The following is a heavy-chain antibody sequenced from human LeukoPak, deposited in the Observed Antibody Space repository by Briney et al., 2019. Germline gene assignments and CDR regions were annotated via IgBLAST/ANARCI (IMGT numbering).Heavy chain of an antibody. CDR1: GGSISSGGYS. V-gene: IGHV4-30-2*01. J-gene: IGHJ4*02. D-gene: IGHD3-22*01. CDR3: ARGRRGSSGFLDY. Sequence: PSETLSLTCAVSGGSISSGGYSWSWIRQPPGKDLEWIGYINHSGSTNYNPSLKSRVTISVDTSKNQFSLKLSSVTAADTAVYYCARGRRGSSGFLDYWGQGTLVTVSS. CDR2: INHSGST.